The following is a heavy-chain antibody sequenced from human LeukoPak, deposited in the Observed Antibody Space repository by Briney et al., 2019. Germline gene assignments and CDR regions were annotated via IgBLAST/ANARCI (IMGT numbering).Heavy chain of an antibody. CDR3: ARGARGRSYDFWSDLYYFDY. D-gene: IGHD3-3*01. Sequence: ASVKVSCKAFGYTFTSYGISWVRQAPGQGLEWMGWISAYNGNTNYAQKLQGRVTMTTDTSTSTAYMELRSLRSDDTAVYYCARGARGRSYDFWSDLYYFDYWGQGTLVTVSS. J-gene: IGHJ4*02. CDR1: GYTFTSYG. CDR2: ISAYNGNT. V-gene: IGHV1-18*01.